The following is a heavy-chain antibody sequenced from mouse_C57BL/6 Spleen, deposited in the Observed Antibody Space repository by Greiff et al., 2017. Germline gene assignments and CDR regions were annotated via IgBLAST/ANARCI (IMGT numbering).Heavy chain of an antibody. CDR3: ARWITTVRYFDV. D-gene: IGHD1-1*01. CDR2: IYPGAGDT. Sequence: QVQLQQSGAELVKPGASVKISCKASGYAFSSYWMNWVKQRPGKGLEWIGQIYPGAGDTNYNGKFKGKATLTADKSSSTAYMQLSSLTSEDSAVYFCARWITTVRYFDVWGTGTTVTVSS. J-gene: IGHJ1*03. CDR1: GYAFSSYW. V-gene: IGHV1-80*01.